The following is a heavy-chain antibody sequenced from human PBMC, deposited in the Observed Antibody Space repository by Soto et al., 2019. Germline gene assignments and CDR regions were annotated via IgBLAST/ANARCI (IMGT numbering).Heavy chain of an antibody. CDR1: GGSVSSGSYY. V-gene: IGHV4-61*01. J-gene: IGHJ4*02. Sequence: QVQLQESGPGLVKPSETLSLTCTVSGGSVSSGSYYWSWIRQPPGKGLEWIGYIYYSGSTNYNPSLKSRVTISVDTSKNQFSLKLSSVTAAVTAVYYCARAEERWELLRFDYWGQGTLVTVSS. CDR2: IYYSGST. D-gene: IGHD1-26*01. CDR3: ARAEERWELLRFDY.